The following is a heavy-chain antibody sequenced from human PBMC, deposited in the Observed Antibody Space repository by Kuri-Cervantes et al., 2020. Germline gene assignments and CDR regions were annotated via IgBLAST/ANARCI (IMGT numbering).Heavy chain of an antibody. V-gene: IGHV3-30*02. D-gene: IGHD6-13*01. Sequence: GESLKISCAASGFTFSSYGIHWVRQAPGRGLEWVAFIQYDGSTKYYTDSVKGRFTISRDNSKNTLYLQMNSLRAEDTAVYYCARDEAAAGNFDYWGQGTLVTVSS. CDR3: ARDEAAAGNFDY. J-gene: IGHJ4*02. CDR2: IQYDGSTK. CDR1: GFTFSSYG.